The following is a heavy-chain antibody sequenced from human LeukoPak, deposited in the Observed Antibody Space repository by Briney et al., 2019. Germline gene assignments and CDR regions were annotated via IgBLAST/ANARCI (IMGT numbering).Heavy chain of an antibody. Sequence: TCTVPXGSIRSSSYYWGWKREAPGKGRERIERIYYSGSTYYNPSLKSRVTISVNTTKNKFSLKLSSVTAADTAVYYCARQVRKKIDYWGQGTLVTVSS. CDR2: IYYSGST. V-gene: IGHV4-39*01. J-gene: IGHJ4*02. CDR3: ARQVRKKIDY. CDR1: XGSIRSSSYY.